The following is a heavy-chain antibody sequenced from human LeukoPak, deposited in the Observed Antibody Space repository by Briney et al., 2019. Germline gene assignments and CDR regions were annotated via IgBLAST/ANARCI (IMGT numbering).Heavy chain of an antibody. D-gene: IGHD6-13*01. J-gene: IGHJ4*02. CDR3: ARDRKSSSWYGATFDY. Sequence: GGSLRLSCAASGFTFSNYAMSWVRQAPGKGLEWVSAIGGSRGNTYYADSVRGRFTISRDNSKNTLYLQMNSLRAEDTAVYYCARDRKSSSWYGATFDYWGQGTLVTVSS. CDR1: GFTFSNYA. V-gene: IGHV3-23*01. CDR2: IGGSRGNT.